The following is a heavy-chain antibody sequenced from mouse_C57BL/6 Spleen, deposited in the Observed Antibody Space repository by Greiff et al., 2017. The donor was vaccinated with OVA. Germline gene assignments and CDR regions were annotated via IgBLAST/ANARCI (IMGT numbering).Heavy chain of an antibody. CDR3: ASQEWLKSGFAY. V-gene: IGHV5-12*01. D-gene: IGHD2-2*01. Sequence: EVKLMESGGGLVQPGGSLKLSCAASGFTFSDYYMYWVRQTPEKRLEWVAYISNGGGSTYYPDTVKGRFTISRDNAKNTLYLQMSRLKSEDTAMYYRASQEWLKSGFAYWGQGTLVTVAA. CDR2: ISNGGGST. J-gene: IGHJ3*01. CDR1: GFTFSDYY.